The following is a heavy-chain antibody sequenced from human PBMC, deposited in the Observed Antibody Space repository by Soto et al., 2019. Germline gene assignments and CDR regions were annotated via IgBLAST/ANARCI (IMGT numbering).Heavy chain of an antibody. D-gene: IGHD3-9*01. CDR1: GFAFSGYS. CDR3: VKVSTFYDILTGYYSTTFLDP. Sequence: PGGSLRLSCSASGFAFSGYSMHWVRQAPGKGLQYVSTISSDGDITYYADSVKGRFTISRDNSKNTLYLQMNSLRPEDTAVYYCVKVSTFYDILTGYYSTTFLDPCGQGTLVTVYS. V-gene: IGHV3-64D*06. J-gene: IGHJ5*02. CDR2: ISSDGDIT.